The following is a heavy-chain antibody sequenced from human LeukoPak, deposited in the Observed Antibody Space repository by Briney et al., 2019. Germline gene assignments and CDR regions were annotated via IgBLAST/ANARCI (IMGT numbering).Heavy chain of an antibody. D-gene: IGHD6-19*01. CDR2: IIPILGIA. V-gene: IGHV1-69*04. Sequence: GASVKVSCKASGGTFSSYAISWVRQAPGQGLEWMGRIIPILGIANYAQKFQGRVTITADKSTSTAYMELSSLRSEDTAVYYCARDSVAGTKPDYWGQGTLVTVSS. CDR1: GGTFSSYA. J-gene: IGHJ4*02. CDR3: ARDSVAGTKPDY.